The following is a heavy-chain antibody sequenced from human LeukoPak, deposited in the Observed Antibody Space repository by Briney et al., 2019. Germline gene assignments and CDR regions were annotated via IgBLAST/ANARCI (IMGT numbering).Heavy chain of an antibody. CDR3: ARVGCTGGSCYGWFDP. CDR1: GYIFTDYY. CDR2: INPNSGGT. Sequence: ASVKVSCKASGYIFTDYYMHWVRHAPGQGLEWMGWINPNSGGTNSAQKFQGRVTMTRDTSISTAYMELSRLRSDDTAVYYCARVGCTGGSCYGWFDPWGQGTLVTVSS. J-gene: IGHJ5*02. V-gene: IGHV1-2*02. D-gene: IGHD2-15*01.